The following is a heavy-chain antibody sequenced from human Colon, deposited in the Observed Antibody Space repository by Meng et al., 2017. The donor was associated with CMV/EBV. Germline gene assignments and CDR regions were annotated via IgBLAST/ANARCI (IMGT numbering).Heavy chain of an antibody. CDR1: WSLSGYY. D-gene: IGHD3-3*01. J-gene: IGHJ5*02. Sequence: VQEWGGRMFEALENLFPPLGCFGWSLSGYYWTWIGQSPGKGLEWIGEINQSGSTNYNPPLKSRVTVSVDTSKNQFSLRVTSVTAADSALYYCAREAGPFFGVIVYDPWGQGTLVTVSS. V-gene: IGHV4-34*01. CDR2: INQSGST. CDR3: AREAGPFFGVIVYDP.